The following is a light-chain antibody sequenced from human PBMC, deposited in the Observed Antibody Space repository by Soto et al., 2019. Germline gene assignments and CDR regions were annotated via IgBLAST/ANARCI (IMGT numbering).Light chain of an antibody. V-gene: IGKV1-5*01. J-gene: IGKJ1*01. CDR1: QSISSW. CDR2: DAS. Sequence: DSHMTHSPSTLAAAVPDRATITCRASQSISSWLAWYQQKPGKAPKLLIYDASSLESGVPSRFSGSGSGTEFTLTISSLQPDDFATYYCQQYNHYWTFGQGTKVDIK. CDR3: QQYNHYWT.